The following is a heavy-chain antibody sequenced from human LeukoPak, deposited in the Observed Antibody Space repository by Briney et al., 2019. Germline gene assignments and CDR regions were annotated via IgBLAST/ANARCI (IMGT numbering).Heavy chain of an antibody. V-gene: IGHV3-43*01. CDR2: IRWDGGST. CDR1: GFTFNDYT. CDR3: ARVQRGIAVALDY. D-gene: IGHD6-19*01. Sequence: GGSLRLSCAASGFTFNDYTMHWVRQAPGKGLEWVSLIRWDGGSTYYADSVKGRFTISRDNVKNLLYLQMNSLRAEDTAVYYCARVQRGIAVALDYWGQGTLATVSS. J-gene: IGHJ4*02.